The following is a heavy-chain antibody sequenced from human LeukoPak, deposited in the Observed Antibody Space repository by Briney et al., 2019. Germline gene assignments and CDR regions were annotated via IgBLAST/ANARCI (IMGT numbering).Heavy chain of an antibody. CDR2: IWYDGSNK. CDR1: GFTFSSYG. Sequence: GGSLRLSCAASGFTFSSYGMHWVRQAPGKGLEWVAVIWYDGSNKYYADSVKGRFTISRDNSKNTLYLQMNSLRAEDTAVYYCARDPEXXGSDYWGQGTLVTVSS. V-gene: IGHV3-33*01. CDR3: ARDPEXXGSDY. D-gene: IGHD1-14*01. J-gene: IGHJ4*02.